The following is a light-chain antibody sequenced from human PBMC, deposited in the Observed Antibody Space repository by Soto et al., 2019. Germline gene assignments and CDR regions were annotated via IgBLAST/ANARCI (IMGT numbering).Light chain of an antibody. Sequence: EIVMTQSPATLSVSPGERATLSCRASQTISSRYLTWYQQKPGQAPRLLIYGASTRATGIPARFSGSGSGTEFTLTISSLQSEDFAVYYCQQYENWPRTFGQGTKVDIK. V-gene: IGKV3-15*01. CDR1: QTISSRY. CDR3: QQYENWPRT. CDR2: GAS. J-gene: IGKJ1*01.